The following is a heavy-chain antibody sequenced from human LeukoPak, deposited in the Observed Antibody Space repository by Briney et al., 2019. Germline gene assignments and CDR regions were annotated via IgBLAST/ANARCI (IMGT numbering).Heavy chain of an antibody. D-gene: IGHD3-22*01. CDR3: ARGYTMIVFDP. V-gene: IGHV1-46*01. Sequence: GASVKVSCKASGYTFTTYYMHWVRQAPGQGLEWMGIINPSGGSTNYAQKFQGRVTMTRDTSTSTVYMDLSSLRSEDAAVYYCARGYTMIVFDPWGQGTLVTVSS. J-gene: IGHJ5*02. CDR1: GYTFTTYY. CDR2: INPSGGST.